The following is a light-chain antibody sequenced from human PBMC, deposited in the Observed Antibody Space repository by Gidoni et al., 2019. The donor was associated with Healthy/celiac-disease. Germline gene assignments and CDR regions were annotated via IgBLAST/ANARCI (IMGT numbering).Light chain of an antibody. J-gene: IGKJ2*04. V-gene: IGKV1-9*01. Sequence: DIQVTQSPSFLSASVGDRVTITCWASQGISSYLAWYQQKPGKAPKLLIYAASTLQSGVPSRFSGSGSGTEFTHTISSLQPEDFATYYSQQLNSYLCSFGQGTKLEIK. CDR3: QQLNSYLCS. CDR2: AAS. CDR1: QGISSY.